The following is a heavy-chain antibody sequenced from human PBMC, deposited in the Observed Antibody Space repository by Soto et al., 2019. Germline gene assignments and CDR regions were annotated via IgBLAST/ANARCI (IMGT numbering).Heavy chain of an antibody. Sequence: QITLKESVPTLVKPTQTLTVTCIFSGFSLRTSGVGVGWIRQSPGQALEWLGVIYWDDEKRYSPSLKSRLTLSKDTAKNQVVLTVANMDPLDTGTCYCARVFLDVGATVDSWGQGTPVIVSS. V-gene: IGHV2-5*02. J-gene: IGHJ4*02. CDR3: ARVFLDVGATVDS. D-gene: IGHD5-12*01. CDR2: IYWDDEK. CDR1: GFSLRTSGVG.